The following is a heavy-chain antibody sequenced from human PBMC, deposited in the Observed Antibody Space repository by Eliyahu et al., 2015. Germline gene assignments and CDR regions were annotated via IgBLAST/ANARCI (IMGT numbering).Heavy chain of an antibody. CDR3: ARDSTFVSTGVDAFDI. V-gene: IGHV3-33*01. CDR1: XFTXSTYA. Sequence: QVQVAESGGGVVHPXGSLRLPCXXXXFTXSTYAMHWVRQAPGKGLEWVAMAWDDGSNKNYADSVKGRFTISRDNSKKTVDLQMNSLRPDDTAIYYCARDSTFVSTGVDAFDIWGQGTMVTVSS. CDR2: AWDDGSNK. D-gene: IGHD7-27*01. J-gene: IGHJ3*02.